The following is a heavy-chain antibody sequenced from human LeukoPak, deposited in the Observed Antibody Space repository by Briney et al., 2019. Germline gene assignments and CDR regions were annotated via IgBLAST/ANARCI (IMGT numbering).Heavy chain of an antibody. Sequence: KASETLSLTCTVSGGSIISYYWSWIRQPPGKGLEWIGYIYYAGTTNYNPSLKSRLTISVDTSKNQFSLKLSSVTAADTAVYFCARHPPVPVFQNGMDVWGQGTTVTVSS. CDR2: IYYAGTT. D-gene: IGHD2-2*01. V-gene: IGHV4-59*08. CDR1: GGSIISYY. J-gene: IGHJ6*02. CDR3: ARHPPVPVFQNGMDV.